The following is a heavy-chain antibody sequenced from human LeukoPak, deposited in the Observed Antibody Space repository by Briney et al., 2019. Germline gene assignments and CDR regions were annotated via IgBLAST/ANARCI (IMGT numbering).Heavy chain of an antibody. V-gene: IGHV3-23*01. Sequence: GGSLRLSCAGSGFTFSSYGMRWVRQAPGKGLEWVSTISAGGDSTYYADSVKGRFTISRDNSKNTLYLQMNSLRAEDTGVYYCARGDTQSKYRQFDSWGQGSLVIVSS. J-gene: IGHJ4*02. D-gene: IGHD1-26*01. CDR2: ISAGGDST. CDR3: ARGDTQSKYRQFDS. CDR1: GFTFSSYG.